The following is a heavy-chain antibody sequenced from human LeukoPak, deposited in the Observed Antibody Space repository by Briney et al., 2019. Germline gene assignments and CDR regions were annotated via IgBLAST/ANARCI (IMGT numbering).Heavy chain of an antibody. CDR2: INPGDSDT. CDR3: ARGEVYFDY. J-gene: IGHJ4*02. CDR1: GYTFISYW. V-gene: IGHV5-51*01. Sequence: GDSLKISCKVSGYTFISYWIGWVRQMPGRGLEWMGIINPGDSDTRYSPSFQGQVTISVDKSISTAYLQWSSLKASDTAMYYCARGEVYFDYWGQGTLVTVSS.